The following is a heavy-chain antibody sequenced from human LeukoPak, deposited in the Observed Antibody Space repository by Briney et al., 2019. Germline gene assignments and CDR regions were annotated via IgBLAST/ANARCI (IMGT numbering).Heavy chain of an antibody. CDR3: VRDDGYYYGSGTYYRH. CDR2: ISGDESRT. Sequence: GGSLRLSCAASVFTFRSYWMHWVRQAPGKGLVWVSHISGDESRTTYADSVQGRFTISRDNAKNTLYLQMNSLRVEDTAVYYCVRDDGYYYGSGTYYRHWGQGTLVTVSS. D-gene: IGHD3-10*01. J-gene: IGHJ4*02. V-gene: IGHV3-74*01. CDR1: VFTFRSYW.